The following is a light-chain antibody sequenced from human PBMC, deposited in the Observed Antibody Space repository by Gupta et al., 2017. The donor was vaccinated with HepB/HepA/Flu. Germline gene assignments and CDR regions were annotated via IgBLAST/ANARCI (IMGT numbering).Light chain of an antibody. V-gene: IGLV9-49*01. J-gene: IGLJ3*02. CDR3: GADHGSGSNFVWV. CDR2: VGTGGIVG. CDR1: SGYSIDK. Sequence: QPVLTQPPSASASLAASVTTTSTLSSGYSIDKVDWYQQRPGKGPRFVMRVGTGGIVGSKGDGIPDRFSVLGSGLNRYLTIKNIQEEDESDYHCGADHGSGSNFVWVFGGGTKLTVL.